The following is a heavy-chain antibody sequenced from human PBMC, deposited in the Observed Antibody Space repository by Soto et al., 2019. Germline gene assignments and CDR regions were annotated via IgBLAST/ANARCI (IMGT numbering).Heavy chain of an antibody. V-gene: IGHV4-4*02. Sequence: QVQLQESGPGLVKPSGTLSLTCAVSGGSITSTNWWSWVRQPPGKGLEWIGEIYHSGTTNYNPSLKSRVTISVDKSKNQYSLKVISVTAADTAVYYWAKDRGIGAAGSWGQGALVTVSS. CDR2: IYHSGTT. CDR1: GGSITSTNW. D-gene: IGHD6-13*01. J-gene: IGHJ5*02. CDR3: AKDRGIGAAGS.